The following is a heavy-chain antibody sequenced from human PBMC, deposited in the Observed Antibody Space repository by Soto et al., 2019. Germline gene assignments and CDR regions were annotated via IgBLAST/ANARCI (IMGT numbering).Heavy chain of an antibody. CDR1: GGSFSGYY. Sequence: SETLSLTCAVYGGSFSGYYWSWIRQPPGKGLEWIGYIYYSGSTNYNPSLKSRVTISVDTSKNQFSLKLSSVTAADTAVYYCARVVPGYSGYDYQIDYWGQGTLVTVSS. J-gene: IGHJ4*02. D-gene: IGHD5-12*01. CDR2: IYYSGST. CDR3: ARVVPGYSGYDYQIDY. V-gene: IGHV4-59*01.